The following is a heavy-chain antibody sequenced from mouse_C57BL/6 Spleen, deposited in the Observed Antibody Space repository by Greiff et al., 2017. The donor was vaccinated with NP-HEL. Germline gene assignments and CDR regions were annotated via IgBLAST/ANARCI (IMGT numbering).Heavy chain of an antibody. V-gene: IGHV5-17*01. D-gene: IGHD2-5*01. CDR1: GFTFSDYG. CDR3: ARTYYSNLDY. J-gene: IGHJ2*01. Sequence: EVQLVESGGGLVKPGGSLKLSCAASGFTFSDYGMHWVPQAPEKGLEWVAYISSGSSTIYYADTVKGRFTISRDNAKNTLFLQMTSLRSEDTAMYYCARTYYSNLDYWGQGTTLTVSS. CDR2: ISSGSSTI.